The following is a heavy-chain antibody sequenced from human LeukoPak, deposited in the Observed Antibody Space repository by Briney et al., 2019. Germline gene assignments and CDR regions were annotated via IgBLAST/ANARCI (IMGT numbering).Heavy chain of an antibody. Sequence: SETLSLTCTVSGGSISSGGYYWSWIRQHPGKGLGWIGYIYYSGSTYYNPSLKSRVTISVDTSKNQFSLKLSSVTAADTAVYYCARDKAPIFGVVRGWFDPWGQGTLVTVSS. J-gene: IGHJ5*02. CDR3: ARDKAPIFGVVRGWFDP. V-gene: IGHV4-31*03. CDR1: GGSISSGGYY. CDR2: IYYSGST. D-gene: IGHD3-3*01.